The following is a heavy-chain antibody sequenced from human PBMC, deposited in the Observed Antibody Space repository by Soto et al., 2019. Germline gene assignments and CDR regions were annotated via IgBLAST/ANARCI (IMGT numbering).Heavy chain of an antibody. D-gene: IGHD3-3*01. CDR3: ARHPVLGYAFWGHAFDI. CDR1: GGSISSYY. Sequence: SETLSLTCTGSGGSISSYYWSWIRQPPGKGLEWIGYIYYSGSTNYNPSLKSRLTISVDTSKNQFSLKLSSVTAADTAVYYCARHPVLGYAFWGHAFDIWGQGTMVTVSS. CDR2: IYYSGST. J-gene: IGHJ3*02. V-gene: IGHV4-59*08.